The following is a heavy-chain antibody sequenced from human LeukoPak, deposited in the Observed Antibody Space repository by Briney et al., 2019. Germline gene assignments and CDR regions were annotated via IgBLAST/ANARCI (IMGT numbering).Heavy chain of an antibody. J-gene: IGHJ4*02. Sequence: PGGSLRLSCAASGFTFSSYWMSWVRQAPGKGLEWVANIKQDGSEKYYVDSVKGRFTISRDNAKNSLYLQMNSLRAEDTAVYYCARDRGLSLYGGNSDLRYWGQGTLVTVSS. V-gene: IGHV3-7*01. CDR1: GFTFSSYW. CDR3: ARDRGLSLYGGNSDLRY. CDR2: IKQDGSEK. D-gene: IGHD4-23*01.